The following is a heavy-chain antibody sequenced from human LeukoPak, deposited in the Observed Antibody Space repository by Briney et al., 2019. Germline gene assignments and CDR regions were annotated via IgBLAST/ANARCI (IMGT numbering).Heavy chain of an antibody. V-gene: IGHV4-59*01. CDR2: IYYSGST. J-gene: IGHJ6*03. D-gene: IGHD2-2*01. CDR1: GGSISSYY. CDR3: AGVPAAYYYYYYMDV. Sequence: SETLSLTCTVSGGSISSYYWSWIRQPPGKGLEWIGYIYYSGSTNYNPSLKSRVTISVDTSKNQLSLKLSSVTAADTAVYYCAGVPAAYYYYYYMDVWGKGTTVTVSS.